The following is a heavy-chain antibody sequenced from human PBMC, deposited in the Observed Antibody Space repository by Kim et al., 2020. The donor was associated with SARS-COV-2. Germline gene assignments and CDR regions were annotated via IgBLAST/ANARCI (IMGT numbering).Heavy chain of an antibody. CDR3: ARFVDCSSTSCYGWFDP. J-gene: IGHJ5*02. CDR1: GGSFSGYY. CDR2: INHSGST. V-gene: IGHV4-34*01. Sequence: SETLSLTCAVYGGSFSGYYWSWIRQPPGKGLEWIGEINHSGSTNYNPSLKSRVTISVDTSKNQFSLKLSSVTAADTAVYYCARFVDCSSTSCYGWFDPWGQGTLVTVSS. D-gene: IGHD2-2*01.